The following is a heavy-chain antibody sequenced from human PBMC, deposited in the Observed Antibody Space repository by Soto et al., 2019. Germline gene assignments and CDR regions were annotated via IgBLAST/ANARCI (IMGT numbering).Heavy chain of an antibody. J-gene: IGHJ4*02. Sequence: SETLSLTCAVSGGSISSSHWWSWVRQPPGKGLEWIGEIYHGGSTNYNPSLRSRVTISVDTSKNQFSLKLTSVTAADTAVYYCARDKITGLFDYWGQGTLVTVSS. D-gene: IGHD2-8*02. V-gene: IGHV4-4*02. CDR2: IYHGGST. CDR1: GGSISSSHW. CDR3: ARDKITGLFDY.